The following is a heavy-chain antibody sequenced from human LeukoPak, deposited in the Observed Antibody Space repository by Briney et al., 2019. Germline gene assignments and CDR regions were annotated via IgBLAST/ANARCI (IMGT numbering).Heavy chain of an antibody. Sequence: SETLSLTCTVSGGSISTGGYYWSWIRQHPGKGLEWIGNIYYSGSTYYSPSLKSRVTMSVDTSKNQFSLTLISVTAADTAVYFCARAAPNYYDSSGSLRNPYFDYWGQGTLVTVSS. CDR3: ARAAPNYYDSSGSLRNPYFDY. CDR2: IYYSGST. V-gene: IGHV4-31*03. D-gene: IGHD3-22*01. CDR1: GGSISTGGYY. J-gene: IGHJ4*02.